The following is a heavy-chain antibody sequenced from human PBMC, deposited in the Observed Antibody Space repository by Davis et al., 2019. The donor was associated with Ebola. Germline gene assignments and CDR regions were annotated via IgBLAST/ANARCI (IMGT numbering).Heavy chain of an antibody. J-gene: IGHJ4*02. CDR3: ARDLDTAMDLDY. V-gene: IGHV4-59*01. D-gene: IGHD5-18*01. CDR2: IYYSGST. Sequence: SETLSLTCTVSGGSISSYYWSWIRQPPGKGLEWIGYIYYSGSTNYNPSLKSRVTISVDTSKNQFSLKLSSVTAADTAVYYCARDLDTAMDLDYWGQGTLVTVSS. CDR1: GGSISSYY.